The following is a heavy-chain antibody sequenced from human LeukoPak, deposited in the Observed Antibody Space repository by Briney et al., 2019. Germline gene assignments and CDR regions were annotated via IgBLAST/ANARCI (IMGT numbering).Heavy chain of an antibody. V-gene: IGHV4-34*01. J-gene: IGHJ4*02. Sequence: SETLSLTCVVYDESFSGYYWTWIRQPPGKGLEWIGEINHGGSTYYNPSLKSRVTISVDTSKNQFSLKLSSVTAADTAVYYCARSMVRGVIITDFDYWGQGTLVTVSS. D-gene: IGHD3-10*01. CDR1: DESFSGYY. CDR3: ARSMVRGVIITDFDY. CDR2: INHGGST.